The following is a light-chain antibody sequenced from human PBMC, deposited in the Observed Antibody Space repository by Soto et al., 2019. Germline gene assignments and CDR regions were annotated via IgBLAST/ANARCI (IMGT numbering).Light chain of an antibody. CDR2: SDT. Sequence: SSELTQPLSVSVALRQTARIACGGDNIGSKNVHWYQQKPGQAPVLVIYSDTNRPSGIPERFSGSTSGNMATLTISRAQAGDEADYYCQVWDTNTAIFGGGTKLTVL. J-gene: IGLJ2*01. CDR1: NIGSKN. V-gene: IGLV3-9*01. CDR3: QVWDTNTAI.